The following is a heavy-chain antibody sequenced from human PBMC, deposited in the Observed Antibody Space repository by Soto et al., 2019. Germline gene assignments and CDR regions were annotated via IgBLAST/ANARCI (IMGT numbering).Heavy chain of an antibody. CDR3: ARGGKQWLVLGFDY. CDR2: IWYDGSNK. V-gene: IGHV3-33*01. Sequence: QVQLVESGGGVVQPGRSLRLSCAASGFTFSSYGMHWVRQAPGKGLEWVAVIWYDGSNKYYADSVKGRFTISRDNSKNTLYLQMNSLRAEDTAVYYCARGGKQWLVLGFDYWGQGTLVTVSS. D-gene: IGHD6-19*01. CDR1: GFTFSSYG. J-gene: IGHJ4*02.